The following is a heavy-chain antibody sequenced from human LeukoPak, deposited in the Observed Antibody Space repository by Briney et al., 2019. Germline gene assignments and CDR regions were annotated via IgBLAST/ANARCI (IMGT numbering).Heavy chain of an antibody. J-gene: IGHJ4*02. V-gene: IGHV4-59*01. Sequence: SETLSLTCTVSGGSISSYYWSWIRQPPGKGLEWIGYIYYSGSTNYNPSLKSRVTISVDTSKNQFSLKLSSVTAADTAVYYCARLSSSSILFDYWGQGTLVTVSS. CDR2: IYYSGST. CDR3: ARLSSSSILFDY. CDR1: GGSISSYY. D-gene: IGHD6-6*01.